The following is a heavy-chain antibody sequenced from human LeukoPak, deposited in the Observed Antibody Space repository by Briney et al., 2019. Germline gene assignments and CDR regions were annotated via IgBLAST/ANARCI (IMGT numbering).Heavy chain of an antibody. V-gene: IGHV3-7*01. Sequence: GGSLRLSCAASGFTFSSYWMSWVRQAPGKGLEWVANIKQDGSEKYYVDSVKGRFTISRDNAKNSLYLQMNSLRAEDTAVYYCARVGQYYDSSGYSDHGYYYYYMDVWGKGTTVIISS. CDR3: ARVGQYYDSSGYSDHGYYYYYMDV. CDR2: IKQDGSEK. D-gene: IGHD3-22*01. CDR1: GFTFSSYW. J-gene: IGHJ6*03.